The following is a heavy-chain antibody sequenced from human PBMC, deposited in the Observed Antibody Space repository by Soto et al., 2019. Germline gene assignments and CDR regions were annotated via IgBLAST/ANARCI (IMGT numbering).Heavy chain of an antibody. CDR3: AKYGRDSSAWKADY. Sequence: EVELLESGGGLVQPGGSLRLSCAASGFTFSSFSMTWVRQAPGKGLEWVSAISGSGGTTYYADSVKDRFTISRDNSKSTLFLQMHSLRAEDTAVYYCAKYGRDSSAWKADYWGHGTLVTVSS. J-gene: IGHJ4*01. D-gene: IGHD6-19*01. CDR2: ISGSGGTT. CDR1: GFTFSSFS. V-gene: IGHV3-23*01.